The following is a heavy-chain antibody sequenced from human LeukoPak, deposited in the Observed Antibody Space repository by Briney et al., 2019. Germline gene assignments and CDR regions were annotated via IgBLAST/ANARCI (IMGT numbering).Heavy chain of an antibody. V-gene: IGHV4-39*01. Sequence: PSETLSLTCTVSGGSISSSSYYWGWIRQPPGKGLVWIGSIYYSGSTYYNPSLKSRVTISVDTSKNQFSLKLSSVTAADTAVYYCAIVTTTRDYWGQGTLVTVSS. CDR3: AIVTTTRDY. CDR2: IYYSGST. J-gene: IGHJ4*02. D-gene: IGHD3-22*01. CDR1: GGSISSSSYY.